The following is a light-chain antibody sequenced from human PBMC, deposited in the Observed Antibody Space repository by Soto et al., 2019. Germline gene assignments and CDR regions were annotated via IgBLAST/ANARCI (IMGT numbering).Light chain of an antibody. CDR3: QQYNSYLWT. CDR1: QSISTW. CDR2: DAS. J-gene: IGKJ1*01. V-gene: IGKV1-5*01. Sequence: DMQMTQSPSSLSASVGDRFTITCRASQSISTWLAWYQQKPVKAPKLLIYDASSLESGVPSRFGGGGSGTEFTLTISSLQPDDFAIYYCQQYNSYLWTFGQGTKVDI.